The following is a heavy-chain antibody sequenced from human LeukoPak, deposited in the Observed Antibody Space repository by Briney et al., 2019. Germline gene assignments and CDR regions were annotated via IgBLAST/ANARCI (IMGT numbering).Heavy chain of an antibody. J-gene: IGHJ4*02. D-gene: IGHD3-9*01. Sequence: SETLSLTCTVSGYSISSGYYWGWIRQPPGKGLEWIGSIYHSGSTYYNPSLKSRVTISVDTSKNQFSLKLSSVTAADTAVYYCASPPYYDILTGYSNDYWGQGTLVTVSS. CDR1: GYSISSGYY. CDR3: ASPPYYDILTGYSNDY. CDR2: IYHSGST. V-gene: IGHV4-38-2*02.